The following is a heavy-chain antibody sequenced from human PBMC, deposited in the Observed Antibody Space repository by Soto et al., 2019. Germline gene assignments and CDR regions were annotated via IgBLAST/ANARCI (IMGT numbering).Heavy chain of an antibody. Sequence: PGGSLRLSCAASGFTFSSYGMHWVRQAPGKGLEWVAVISYDGSDKHYADSVKGRFTISRDNSKNTLYLQMNSLRAEDTAVYYCAKDRDTYGSSYIFDYWGQGTLVPVSS. CDR2: ISYDGSDK. J-gene: IGHJ4*02. CDR1: GFTFSSYG. D-gene: IGHD5-18*01. CDR3: AKDRDTYGSSYIFDY. V-gene: IGHV3-30*18.